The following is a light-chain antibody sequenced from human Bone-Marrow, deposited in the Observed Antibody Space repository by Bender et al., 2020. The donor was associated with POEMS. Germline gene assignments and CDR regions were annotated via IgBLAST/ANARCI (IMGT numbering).Light chain of an antibody. J-gene: IGLJ2*01. Sequence: QSALTQPASVSGSPGQSITIPCTGTSTDVGSYNLVSWYQHHPGKVPKLIVYEVNKRPSGVPDRFSGSKSGNTASLTVSGLRADDEADYYCSSYTSADNLLFGGGTKLTVL. CDR1: STDVGSYNL. V-gene: IGLV2-14*02. CDR2: EVN. CDR3: SSYTSADNLL.